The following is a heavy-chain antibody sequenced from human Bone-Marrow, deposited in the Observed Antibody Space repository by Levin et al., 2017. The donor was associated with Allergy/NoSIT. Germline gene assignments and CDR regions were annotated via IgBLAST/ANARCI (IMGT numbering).Heavy chain of an antibody. CDR3: VRDLRGDSGYESVY. V-gene: IGHV3-74*01. CDR2: ITPAGSLT. D-gene: IGHD5-12*01. Sequence: GESLKISCAASGFAFSSYCCHWVRPAPGRGLVWVSRITPAGSLTTSADSVPGRLTISRDNAKNTGYRQMNSRRAEDPALSECVRDLRGDSGYESVYWGQGTLVTVSA. J-gene: IGHJ4*02. CDR1: GFAFSSYC.